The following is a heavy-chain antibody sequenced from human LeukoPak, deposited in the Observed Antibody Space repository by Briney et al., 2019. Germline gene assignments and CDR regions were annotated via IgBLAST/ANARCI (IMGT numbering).Heavy chain of an antibody. J-gene: IGHJ5*02. CDR3: AREKKYCGGDCFNWFDP. D-gene: IGHD2-21*02. V-gene: IGHV1-18*01. CDR1: SYTFTNYA. Sequence: RASVKVSCKASSYTFTNYAFTWVRQAPGQGLEWMGWISAYNGNTNYAQKLQGRVTMTTDTSTSTAYMELRSLRSDDTAVYYCAREKKYCGGDCFNWFDPWGQGTLVTVSS. CDR2: ISAYNGNT.